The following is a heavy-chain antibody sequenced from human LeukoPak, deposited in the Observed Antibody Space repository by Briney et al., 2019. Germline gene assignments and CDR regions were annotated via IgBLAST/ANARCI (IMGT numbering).Heavy chain of an antibody. CDR1: GASINGHY. V-gene: IGHV4-59*11. Sequence: SETLSLTCTVSGASINGHYWSWVRQSPEKGLEWIGYISHTGSTNYNPFLKSRVTMSVDTSKKQFSLKLSSVTAADTAIYYCARDQISINALDIWGQGHWSPSLQ. J-gene: IGHJ3*02. CDR3: ARDQISINALDI. D-gene: IGHD3-10*01. CDR2: ISHTGST.